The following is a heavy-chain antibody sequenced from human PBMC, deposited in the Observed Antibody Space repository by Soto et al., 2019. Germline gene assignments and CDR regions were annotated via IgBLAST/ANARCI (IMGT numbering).Heavy chain of an antibody. CDR3: ARDRYIGYSFGPTYYYYYGMDV. D-gene: IGHD5-18*01. Sequence: QVQLVESGGGVVQPGTSLRLSCAASGFTFNTYSMHWVRQAPGKGLEWVALISYGESNTYYADSVKGRFTISRDNSKSXXYXQXSSLRAEATAVYYCARDRYIGYSFGPTYYYYYGMDVWGQGTTVTVSS. J-gene: IGHJ6*02. CDR2: ISYGESNT. V-gene: IGHV3-30-3*01. CDR1: GFTFNTYS.